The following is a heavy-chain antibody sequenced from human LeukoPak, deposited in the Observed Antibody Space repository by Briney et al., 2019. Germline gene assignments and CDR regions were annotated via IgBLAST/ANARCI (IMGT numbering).Heavy chain of an antibody. V-gene: IGHV3-30*02. Sequence: GGSLRLSCAASGFTFSIYGMHWVRQAPGKGLEWVAYIRYDGSEKYDAESLKGRFTISRDNSKNTLYLQMNSLRAEDTALYYCARSTRARYFDLWGRGTLVTVSS. CDR1: GFTFSIYG. CDR2: IRYDGSEK. CDR3: ARSTRARYFDL. D-gene: IGHD5-24*01. J-gene: IGHJ2*01.